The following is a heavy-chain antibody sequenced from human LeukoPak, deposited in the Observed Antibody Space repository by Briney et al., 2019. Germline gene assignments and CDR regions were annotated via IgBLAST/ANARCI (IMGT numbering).Heavy chain of an antibody. Sequence: GESLKISCKGSEYSFTSFWIVWVRQMPGRGLEWMGIFYPGDSNARYSPPFEGQVTISVDRSVTTAYLQWSSLKASDTAIYYCARRHITIAAFDFWGQGTLVTVSS. CDR3: ARRHITIAAFDF. D-gene: IGHD2-15*01. J-gene: IGHJ4*02. CDR2: FYPGDSNA. CDR1: EYSFTSFW. V-gene: IGHV5-51*01.